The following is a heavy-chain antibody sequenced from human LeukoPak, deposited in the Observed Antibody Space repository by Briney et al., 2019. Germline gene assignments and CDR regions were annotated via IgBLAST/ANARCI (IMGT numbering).Heavy chain of an antibody. D-gene: IGHD1-26*01. V-gene: IGHV3-7*01. CDR2: IHKAGSES. Sequence: PGGSLRLSCEASGFTFSRYSMHWVRQAPGKGLEWVANIHKAGSESYYVDSVKGRFAISRDNAKNSLYLQLSSLRVEDTAVYYCARVGAWELQRVFEYWGQGTLVTVSS. CDR3: ARVGAWELQRVFEY. J-gene: IGHJ4*02. CDR1: GFTFSRYS.